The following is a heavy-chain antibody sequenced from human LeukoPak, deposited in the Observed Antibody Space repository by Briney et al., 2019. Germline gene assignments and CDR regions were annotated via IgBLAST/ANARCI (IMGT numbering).Heavy chain of an antibody. D-gene: IGHD6-19*01. CDR3: ARDVYSSGWPSFFDY. CDR2: ISSSSSYI. V-gene: IGHV3-21*01. J-gene: IGHJ4*02. CDR1: GFTFSSYS. Sequence: GGSLRLSCAASGFTFSSYSMNWVRQAPGKGLEWVSSISSSSSYIYYADSVKGRFTISRENAKNSLYLQMNSLRAEDTAVYYCARDVYSSGWPSFFDYWGQGTLVTVSS.